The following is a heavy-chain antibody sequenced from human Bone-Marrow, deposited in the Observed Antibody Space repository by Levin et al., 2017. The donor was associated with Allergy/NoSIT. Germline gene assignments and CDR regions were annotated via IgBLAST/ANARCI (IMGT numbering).Heavy chain of an antibody. J-gene: IGHJ6*02. D-gene: IGHD1-26*01. V-gene: IGHV3-21*01. Sequence: GGSLRLSCAASGFTFSSYSMNWVRQAPGKGLEWVSSISSSSSYIYYADSVKGRFTISRDNAKNSLYLQMNSLRAEDTAVYYCARDQYSTGELFSGPYYYYYYGMDVWGQGTTVTVSS. CDR2: ISSSSSYI. CDR3: ARDQYSTGELFSGPYYYYYYGMDV. CDR1: GFTFSSYS.